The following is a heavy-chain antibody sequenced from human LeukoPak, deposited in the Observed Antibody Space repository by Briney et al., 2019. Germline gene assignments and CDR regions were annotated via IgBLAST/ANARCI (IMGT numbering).Heavy chain of an antibody. J-gene: IGHJ4*02. V-gene: IGHV4-59*01. CDR3: ARDYYDSSSPYFDY. Sequence: SETLSLTCTVSGGSISSYYWSWIRQPPGKGLEWIGYIYYSGSTNYNPSLKSRVTISVDTSKNQFSLKLSSVTAADTAVYYCARDYYDSSSPYFDYWGQGTLVTVSS. CDR1: GGSISSYY. CDR2: IYYSGST. D-gene: IGHD3-22*01.